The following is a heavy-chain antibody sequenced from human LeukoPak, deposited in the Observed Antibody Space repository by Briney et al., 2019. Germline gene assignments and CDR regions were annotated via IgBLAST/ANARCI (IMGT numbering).Heavy chain of an antibody. J-gene: IGHJ4*02. Sequence: GGSLRLSCAASGGTFSKDARSWVRQAPGKGRERVSSISSSSSSICYAASVPGRFPISRDNAHISLYLQMPSLTAEDTAVYYCARDAGNHVWRLIAVAGFGDYWGQGTLVTVSS. D-gene: IGHD6-19*01. CDR1: GGTFSKDA. CDR2: ISSSSSSI. V-gene: IGHV3-21*01. CDR3: ARDAGNHVWRLIAVAGFGDY.